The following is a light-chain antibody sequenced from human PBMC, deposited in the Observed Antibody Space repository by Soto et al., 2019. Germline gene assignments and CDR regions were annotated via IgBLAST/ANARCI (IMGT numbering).Light chain of an antibody. CDR2: KAS. CDR3: QQYNDNWT. Sequence: DIQMTQSPSTLSASVGDRVTITCRASQSISSWLAWYQQKPGQAPKPLIYKASTLQSGVPSRFSGSGSGTEFTLAISSLQPDVSATYYCQQYNDNWTFGQGTKVEIK. V-gene: IGKV1-5*03. CDR1: QSISSW. J-gene: IGKJ1*01.